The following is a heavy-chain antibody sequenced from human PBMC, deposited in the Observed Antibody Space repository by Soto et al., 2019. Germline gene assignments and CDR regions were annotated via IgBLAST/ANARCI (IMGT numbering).Heavy chain of an antibody. CDR1: GGSISSYY. CDR2: IYYSGST. D-gene: IGHD6-13*01. CDR3: ARGYSSSKRGPHYYYYYYMDV. V-gene: IGHV4-59*01. Sequence: SETLSLTCTVSGGSISSYYWSWIRQPPGKGLEWIGNIYYSGSTNYNPSLKSRVTISVDTSKNQFSLKLSSVTAADTAVYYCARGYSSSKRGPHYYYYYYMDVWGKGTTVTVSS. J-gene: IGHJ6*03.